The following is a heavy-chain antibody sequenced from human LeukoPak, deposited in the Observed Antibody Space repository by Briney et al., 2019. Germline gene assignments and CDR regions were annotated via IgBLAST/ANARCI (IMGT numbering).Heavy chain of an antibody. D-gene: IGHD2-2*01. CDR3: ARSQCPDSTSCYYFFYFDF. CDR1: GYTFSSYG. V-gene: IGHV1-18*01. J-gene: IGHJ4*02. CDR2: TSGTGYNT. Sequence: ASVKVSCKASGYTFSSYGITWVRQAPGQGLEWMAWTSGTGYNTDYTQKFQGRVSVSTDTSTSTAYMEVRSLRSEDTAIYYCARSQCPDSTSCYYFFYFDFWGQGTPVTVSS.